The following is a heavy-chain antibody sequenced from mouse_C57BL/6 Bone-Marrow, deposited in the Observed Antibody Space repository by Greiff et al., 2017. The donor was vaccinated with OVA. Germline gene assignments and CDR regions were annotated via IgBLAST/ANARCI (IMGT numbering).Heavy chain of an antibody. CDR2: IDPENGDT. CDR1: GFNIKDDY. CDR3: TTPTRGSGDY. J-gene: IGHJ2*01. V-gene: IGHV14-4*01. Sequence: VQLQQSGAELVRPGASVKLSCTASGFNIKDDYMHWVKQRPEQGLEWIGWIDPENGDTEYASKFQGKATITADTSSNTAYLQLRSLTSEDTAVYYCTTPTRGSGDYWGQGTTLTVSS. D-gene: IGHD1-1*01.